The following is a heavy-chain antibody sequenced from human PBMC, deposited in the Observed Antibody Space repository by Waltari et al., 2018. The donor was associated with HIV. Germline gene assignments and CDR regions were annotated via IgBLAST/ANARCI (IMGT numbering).Heavy chain of an antibody. J-gene: IGHJ2*01. CDR1: GFTVGGNH. V-gene: IGHV3-53*01. CDR3: ARDPYDGNWFFDI. D-gene: IGHD3-16*01. Sequence: EVQLVESGGGLIQPGGSLRLSCAASGFTVGGNHVGWFRQAPGKGMECVSILYKDGRTYYADSVKGRFTISRDNSKNTVYLQMNTLRVEDTAVYYCARDPYDGNWFFDIWGRGTLVSVSS. CDR2: LYKDGRT.